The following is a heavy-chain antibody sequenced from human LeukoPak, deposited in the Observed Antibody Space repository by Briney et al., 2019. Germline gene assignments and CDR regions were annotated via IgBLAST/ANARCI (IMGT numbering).Heavy chain of an antibody. J-gene: IGHJ2*01. V-gene: IGHV4-34*01. D-gene: IGHD1-1*01. CDR3: ARARNWNWYFDL. CDR1: GGSFSGYY. Sequence: SQTLSLTCAVYGGSFSGYYWSWIRKPPGKGLEWIGEINHSGSTNYNPSLKSRVTISVDTSKNQFSLKLSSVTAADTAVYYCARARNWNWYFDLWGRGTLVTVSS. CDR2: INHSGST.